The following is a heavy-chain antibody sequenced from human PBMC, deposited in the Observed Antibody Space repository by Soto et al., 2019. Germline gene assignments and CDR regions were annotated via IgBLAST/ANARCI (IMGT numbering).Heavy chain of an antibody. CDR1: GGSISSYY. Sequence: PSETLSLTCTVSGGSISSYYWSWIRQPPGKGLEWIGYIYYSGSTNYNPSLKSRVTISVDTSKNQFSLKLSSVTAADTAVYYCARGRRSYYGSGSYTNYYYYGMDVWGQGTTVTVSS. CDR2: IYYSGST. D-gene: IGHD3-10*01. V-gene: IGHV4-59*01. J-gene: IGHJ6*02. CDR3: ARGRRSYYGSGSYTNYYYYGMDV.